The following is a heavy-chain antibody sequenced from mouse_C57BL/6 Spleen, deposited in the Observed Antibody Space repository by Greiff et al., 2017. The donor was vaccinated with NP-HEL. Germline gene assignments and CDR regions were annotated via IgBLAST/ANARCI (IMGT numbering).Heavy chain of an antibody. CDR2: IDPSDSYT. D-gene: IGHD2-4*01. J-gene: IGHJ1*03. Sequence: QVQLQQPGAELVKPGASVRLSCKASGYTFTSYWMQWLKQRPGQGLEWIGEIDPSDSYTNYNQKFKGKATLTVDTSSSTAYMQLSSLTSEDSAVYYCALFDFSYWYFDVWGTGTTVTVSS. V-gene: IGHV1-50*01. CDR1: GYTFTSYW. CDR3: ALFDFSYWYFDV.